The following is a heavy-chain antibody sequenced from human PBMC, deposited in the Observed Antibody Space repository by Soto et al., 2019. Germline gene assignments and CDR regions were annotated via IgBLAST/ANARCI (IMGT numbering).Heavy chain of an antibody. V-gene: IGHV4-39*01. J-gene: IGHJ5*02. CDR2: IYYSGST. Sequence: QLQLQESGPGLVKPSETLSLTCTVSGGSISSSSYDWGWIRQPPGKGLEWIGSIYYSGSTYYNPSLKSRVTISVDTSKNQFSLKLSSVTAADTAAYYCARPNLEYSISARWFDPWGQGTLVTVSS. D-gene: IGHD6-6*01. CDR1: GGSISSSSYD. CDR3: ARPNLEYSISARWFDP.